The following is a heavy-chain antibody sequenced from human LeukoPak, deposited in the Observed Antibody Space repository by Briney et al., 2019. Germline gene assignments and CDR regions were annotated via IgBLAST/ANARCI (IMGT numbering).Heavy chain of an antibody. CDR1: GFTFSSYA. V-gene: IGHV3-30-3*01. CDR3: ARDGTTRAFDI. D-gene: IGHD1-7*01. J-gene: IGHJ3*02. Sequence: PGGSLRLSCAASGFTFSSYAMHWVRQAPGKGLEWVAVISYDGSNKYYADSVKGRFTISRDNSKNTLYLQMNSLRAEDTAVYYCARDGTTRAFDIWGQGTMVTVSS. CDR2: ISYDGSNK.